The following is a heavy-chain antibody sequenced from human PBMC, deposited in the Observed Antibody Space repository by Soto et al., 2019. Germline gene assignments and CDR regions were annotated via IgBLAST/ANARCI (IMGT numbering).Heavy chain of an antibody. J-gene: IGHJ6*02. CDR1: GGSICSGGYY. V-gene: IGHV4-31*03. D-gene: IGHD3-16*01. Sequence: PSETLSLTCTVSGGSICSGGYYWSWIRQHPGKGPEWIGYIYYSGSTYYNPSLKSRVTISVDTSKNQFSLKLSSVTAADTAVYYCARDPHGLSFSDVWGQGTTVTVS. CDR2: IYYSGST. CDR3: ARDPHGLSFSDV.